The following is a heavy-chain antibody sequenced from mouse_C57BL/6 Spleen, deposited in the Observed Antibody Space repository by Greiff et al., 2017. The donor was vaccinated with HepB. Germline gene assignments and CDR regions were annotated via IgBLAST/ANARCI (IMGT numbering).Heavy chain of an antibody. D-gene: IGHD4-1*01. J-gene: IGHJ1*03. CDR3: ARKQVGWDGGYFDV. CDR2: IDPSDSET. Sequence: QVQLKQPGAELVRPGSSVKLSCKASGYTFTSYWMHWVKQRPIQGLEWIGNIDPSDSETHYNQKFKDKATLTVDRSSSTAYMQLSSLTSEDSAVYYCARKQVGWDGGYFDVWGTGTTVTVSS. CDR1: GYTFTSYW. V-gene: IGHV1-52*01.